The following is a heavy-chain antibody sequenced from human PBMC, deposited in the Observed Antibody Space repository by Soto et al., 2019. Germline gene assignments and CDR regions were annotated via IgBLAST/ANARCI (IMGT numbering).Heavy chain of an antibody. CDR2: IYYSGST. CDR1: GFSLSSIIYY. CDR3: ARRAARGDYYYYYGMDV. D-gene: IGHD2-21*02. Sequence: SETMSLTCTVAGFSLSSIIYYLSWIRQPPGKGLEWIGSIYYSGSTYYNPSLKSRVTISVDTSKNQFSLKLSSVTAADTAVYYCARRAARGDYYYYYGMDVWGQGTTVTVSS. J-gene: IGHJ6*02. V-gene: IGHV4-39*01.